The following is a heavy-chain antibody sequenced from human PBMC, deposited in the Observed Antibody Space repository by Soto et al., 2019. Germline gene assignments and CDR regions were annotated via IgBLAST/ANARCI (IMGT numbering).Heavy chain of an antibody. Sequence: GGSLLVACASSVFTFSSYSMNWVRQAPGKGLEWVSSISSSSSYIYYADSVKGRFTISRDNAKNSLYLQMNSLRAEDTAVYYCARGQWGIAVASDYWGQGTLVTVSS. V-gene: IGHV3-21*01. D-gene: IGHD6-19*01. CDR2: ISSSSSYI. CDR3: ARGQWGIAVASDY. J-gene: IGHJ4*02. CDR1: VFTFSSYS.